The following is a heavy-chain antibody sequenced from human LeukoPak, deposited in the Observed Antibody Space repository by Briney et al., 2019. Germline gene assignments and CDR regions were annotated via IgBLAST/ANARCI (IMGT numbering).Heavy chain of an antibody. Sequence: PGGSLRLSCAASGFTFSSYSMNWVRQAPGKGLEWVSYISSSGSTIYYADSVKGRFTISRDNAKNSLYLQMNSLRAEDTAVYYCAREIAVAGMDYWGQGTLVTVSS. V-gene: IGHV3-48*04. D-gene: IGHD6-19*01. J-gene: IGHJ4*02. CDR3: AREIAVAGMDY. CDR1: GFTFSSYS. CDR2: ISSSGSTI.